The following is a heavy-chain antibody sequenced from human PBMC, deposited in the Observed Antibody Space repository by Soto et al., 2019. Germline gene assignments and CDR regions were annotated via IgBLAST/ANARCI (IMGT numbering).Heavy chain of an antibody. CDR2: IYYSGST. J-gene: IGHJ4*02. CDR3: ARGNRYNWIYGWLDY. V-gene: IGHV4-31*01. Sequence: QVQLQESGPGLVKPSQTLSLTCTVSGGSISSGGYYWSWIRQHPGKGLEWIGYIYYSGSTSYNPSLKSPVTISVDTSKNRFSLKLSSVTAAGTAVYCCARGNRYNWIYGWLDYWGQGTLVTVSS. CDR1: GGSISSGGYY. D-gene: IGHD1-7*01.